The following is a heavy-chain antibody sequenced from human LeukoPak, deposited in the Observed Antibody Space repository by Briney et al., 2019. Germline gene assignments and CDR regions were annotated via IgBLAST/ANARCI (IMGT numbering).Heavy chain of an antibody. CDR2: IFTSGST. J-gene: IGHJ6*03. CDR3: ARGARETVASTNYYYYMDV. CDR1: GGPMSSYY. V-gene: IGHV4-4*07. Sequence: PSETLSLTCTVSGGPMSSYYWSWFRQPAAQGLEWIGLIFTSGSTNYNPSLKSRITVSVDSSKNQFSLQLSSVTAADTAVYYCARGARETVASTNYYYYMDVWGKGTTVTVSS. D-gene: IGHD6-19*01.